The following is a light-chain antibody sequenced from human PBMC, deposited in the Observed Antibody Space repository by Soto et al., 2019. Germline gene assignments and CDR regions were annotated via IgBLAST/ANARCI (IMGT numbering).Light chain of an antibody. CDR1: SSDVGSYNY. CDR3: SSYTSSSTL. J-gene: IGLJ1*01. CDR2: EVS. V-gene: IGLV2-14*01. Sequence: QSVLTQPDSVSGSPGQSITISCTGTSSDVGSYNYVSWYQQHPGKAPKLMIYEVSDRPSGISSRFSGSKSGNTASLTISGLQTEDEADYYCSSYTSSSTLFGTGTRSPS.